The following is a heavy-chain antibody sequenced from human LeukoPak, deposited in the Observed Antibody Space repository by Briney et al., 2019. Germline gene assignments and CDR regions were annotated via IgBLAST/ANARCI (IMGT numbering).Heavy chain of an antibody. CDR3: ARGKLEEYTFYYSYYMDV. D-gene: IGHD6-13*01. CDR2: INHSGST. CDR1: GGSFSGYY. V-gene: IGHV4-34*01. J-gene: IGHJ6*03. Sequence: PSETLSLTCAVYGGSFSGYYWSWIRQPPGKGLEWIGEINHSGSTNYNPSLKSRVTISVDTSKNQFSLSLSSVTAADTAVYYCARGKLEEYTFYYSYYMDVWGRGTTVTVSS.